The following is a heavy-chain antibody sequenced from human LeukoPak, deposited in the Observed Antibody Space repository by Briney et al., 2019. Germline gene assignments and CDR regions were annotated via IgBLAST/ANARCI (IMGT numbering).Heavy chain of an antibody. Sequence: GGSLRLSCAASGFTFSSYSMNLVRQAPGKGLEWVSSISSSSSYIYYADSVKGRFTISRDNAKNSLYLQMNSLRAEDTAVYYCASLTFYDSSGYPYMDVWGKGTTVTVSS. CDR2: ISSSSSYI. CDR3: ASLTFYDSSGYPYMDV. D-gene: IGHD3-22*01. CDR1: GFTFSSYS. J-gene: IGHJ6*03. V-gene: IGHV3-21*01.